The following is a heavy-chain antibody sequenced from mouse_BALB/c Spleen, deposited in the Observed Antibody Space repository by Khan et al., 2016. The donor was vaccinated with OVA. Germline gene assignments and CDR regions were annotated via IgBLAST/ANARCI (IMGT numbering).Heavy chain of an antibody. CDR2: INPHIGET. V-gene: IGHV1-20*02. CDR1: GYSFTCYF. Sequence: VQLQQSGPELVKPGASVKISCKASGYSFTCYFMNWVMQSHGKSLEWIGRINPHIGETFYNQKFKDKATLTVDESSSTAHIELRSLASEDSAVYYCARIYRSDFDYWGQGTTLTVSS. D-gene: IGHD1-1*01. J-gene: IGHJ2*01. CDR3: ARIYRSDFDY.